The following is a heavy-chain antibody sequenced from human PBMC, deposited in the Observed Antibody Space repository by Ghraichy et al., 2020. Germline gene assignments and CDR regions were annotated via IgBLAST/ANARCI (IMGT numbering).Heavy chain of an antibody. J-gene: IGHJ4*02. CDR2: ISHDSDLT. D-gene: IGHD3-16*01. V-gene: IGHV3-21*01. CDR3: ARGYDDYDYS. Sequence: GVSLRLSCAASGFIFSNYNMNWVRQAPGKGLEWVSSISHDSDLTYYADSVKGRFTVSRDNAKNLMYLQMNSLRAEDTAVYYCARGYDDYDYSGGQGTLVTVSS. CDR1: GFIFSNYN.